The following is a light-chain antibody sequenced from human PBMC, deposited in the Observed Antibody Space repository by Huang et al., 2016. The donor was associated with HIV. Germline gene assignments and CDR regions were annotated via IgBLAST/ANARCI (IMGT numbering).Light chain of an antibody. CDR1: QSGSSSY. CDR3: QQYSSSPRT. Sequence: EIVLTQSPGTLSLSQGERATLSCRASQSGSSSYLAWYQQKPGQAPRLLIYGASSRATGIPDRFSGSGSGTDFTLTSSRLEPEDFAVYYCQQYSSSPRTFGQGTKVEIK. V-gene: IGKV3-20*01. J-gene: IGKJ1*01. CDR2: GAS.